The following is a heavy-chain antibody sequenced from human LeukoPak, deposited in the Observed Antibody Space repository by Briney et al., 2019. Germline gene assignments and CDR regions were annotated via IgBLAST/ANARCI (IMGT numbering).Heavy chain of an antibody. Sequence: SETLSLTCAVYGGSFSGYYWSWIRQPPGKGLEWIGEINHSGSTNYNPSLKSRVTISVDTSKNQFSLKLSSVTAADTAVYYCAKGRVRNCSGGNCYSWNIKNESASKAFDYWGQGTLVTVSS. V-gene: IGHV4-34*01. CDR1: GGSFSGYY. CDR2: INHSGST. CDR3: AKGRVRNCSGGNCYSWNIKNESASKAFDY. D-gene: IGHD2-15*01. J-gene: IGHJ4*02.